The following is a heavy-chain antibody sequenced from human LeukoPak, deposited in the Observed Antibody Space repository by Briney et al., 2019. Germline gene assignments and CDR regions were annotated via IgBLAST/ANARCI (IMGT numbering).Heavy chain of an antibody. V-gene: IGHV3-66*01. CDR3: AKDVSIEVRPAFDC. CDR2: IYAGGNT. Sequence: GGSLRLSCAASGFTVSSNYMSWVRQAPGKGLEWVSVIYAGGNTYYADAVKGRFSISRDNYKNTLYLQMNSLSFYDTAIYYCAKDVSIEVRPAFDCWGQGTLVTVSS. CDR1: GFTVSSNY. J-gene: IGHJ4*02. D-gene: IGHD6-6*01.